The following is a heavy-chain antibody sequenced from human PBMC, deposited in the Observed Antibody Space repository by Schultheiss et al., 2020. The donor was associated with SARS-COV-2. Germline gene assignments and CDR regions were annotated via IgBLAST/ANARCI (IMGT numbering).Heavy chain of an antibody. Sequence: SETLSLTCAVYGGSFSGYYWSWIRQHPGKGLEWIGEINHSGSTNYNPSLKSRVTISVDTSKNQFSLKLSSVTAADTAVYYCARFGPFDYWGQGTLVTVSS. D-gene: IGHD3-10*01. CDR2: INHSGST. V-gene: IGHV4-34*01. J-gene: IGHJ4*02. CDR1: GGSFSGYY. CDR3: ARFGPFDY.